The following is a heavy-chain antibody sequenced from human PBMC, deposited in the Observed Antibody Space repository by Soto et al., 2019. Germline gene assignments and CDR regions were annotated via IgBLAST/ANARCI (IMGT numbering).Heavy chain of an antibody. V-gene: IGHV3-11*01. J-gene: IGHJ4*02. CDR2: ISSSGSPL. CDR3: ARGVSKMSPAYNQRPPYYFDY. Sequence: GGSLRLSCTASGFTFSDHYMSWIRQAPGKGLEWVSYISSSGSPLYYADSVKGRFTISRDNAKNQFSLSLRSVTAADTAVFYCARGVSKMSPAYNQRPPYYFDYWGQGTLVTVSS. CDR1: GFTFSDHY. D-gene: IGHD1-1*01.